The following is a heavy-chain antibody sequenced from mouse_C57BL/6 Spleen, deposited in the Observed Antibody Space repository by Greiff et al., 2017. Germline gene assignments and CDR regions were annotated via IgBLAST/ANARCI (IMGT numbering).Heavy chain of an antibody. D-gene: IGHD4-1*01. CDR3: ARQGLTGTGEVYAMDY. V-gene: IGHV5-6*01. Sequence: EVQLQESGGDLVKPGGSLKLSCAASGFTFSSYGMSWVRQTPDKRLEWVATISSGGSYTYYPDSVKGRFTISRDNAKNTLYLQMSSLTSEDKAMYYCARQGLTGTGEVYAMDYWGQGTSVTVSS. CDR2: ISSGGSYT. CDR1: GFTFSSYG. J-gene: IGHJ4*01.